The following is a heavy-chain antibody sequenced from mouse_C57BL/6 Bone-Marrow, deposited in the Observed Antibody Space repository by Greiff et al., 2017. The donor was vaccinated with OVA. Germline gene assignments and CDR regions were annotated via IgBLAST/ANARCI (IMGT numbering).Heavy chain of an antibody. V-gene: IGHV14-4*01. Sequence: EVQLQQSGAELVRPGASVKLSCTASGFNIKDDYMHWVKKRPEQGLEWIGWIDPENGDTEYASKFQGKATITADTCSNTAYLQLSSLTSEDTAVYYCTTAVVAERYYFDYWGQGTTLTVSS. D-gene: IGHD1-1*01. CDR3: TTAVVAERYYFDY. CDR1: GFNIKDDY. J-gene: IGHJ2*01. CDR2: IDPENGDT.